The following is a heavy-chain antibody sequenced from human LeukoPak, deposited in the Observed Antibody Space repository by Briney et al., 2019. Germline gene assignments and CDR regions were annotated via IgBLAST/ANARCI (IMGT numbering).Heavy chain of an antibody. Sequence: GGSLRLSCAASGFTFSSFAMIWVRQAPGKGLEWVSTISGSGGSTYYADSVKGRFTISRDNSKNTLYLQMNSLRVEDTAVYYCAKGTAAAGIFDFWGQGTLVTVSS. J-gene: IGHJ4*02. CDR3: AKGTAAAGIFDF. CDR1: GFTFSSFA. CDR2: ISGSGGST. D-gene: IGHD6-13*01. V-gene: IGHV3-23*01.